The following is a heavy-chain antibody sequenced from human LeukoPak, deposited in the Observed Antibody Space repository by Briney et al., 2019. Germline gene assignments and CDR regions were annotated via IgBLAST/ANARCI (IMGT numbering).Heavy chain of an antibody. J-gene: IGHJ4*02. CDR3: AKDTYYDSSGYYPGYFDY. V-gene: IGHV3-23*01. D-gene: IGHD3-22*01. CDR2: ISGSGGST. CDR1: GFTFSSYA. Sequence: PGGSLRLSCAASGFTFSSYAMSWVRQAPGKGLEWVSAISGSGGSTYYADSVKGRFTISRDNSKNTLYLQMNSLRAEDTAVYYCAKDTYYDSSGYYPGYFDYWGQGTLVTASS.